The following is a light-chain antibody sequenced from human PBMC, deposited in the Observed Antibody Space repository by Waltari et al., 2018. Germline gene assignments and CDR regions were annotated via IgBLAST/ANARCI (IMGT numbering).Light chain of an antibody. CDR3: QQRSSWPRT. Sequence: DIVLTQSPATLSLSPWERATLSCRASQSINNYLAWYQQKPGQAPRLLIYSASNRATGIPARFSGSGSGTDFFLTISSLDPEDFAVYYCQQRSSWPRTFGQGTRVEIK. J-gene: IGKJ1*01. CDR1: QSINNY. V-gene: IGKV3-11*01. CDR2: SAS.